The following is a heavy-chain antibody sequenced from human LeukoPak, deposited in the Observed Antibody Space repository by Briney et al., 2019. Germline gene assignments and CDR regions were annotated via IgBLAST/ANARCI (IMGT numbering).Heavy chain of an antibody. J-gene: IGHJ1*01. CDR2: ISWNSGTI. D-gene: IGHD6-6*01. V-gene: IGHV3-9*01. CDR3: AKESVYGFFQH. Sequence: PGRSLRLSCAASGFTFDDYAMAWVRQAPGKGLEWVSGISWNSGTIAYADSVKGRFTISRDNAKNSLYLQMNSLRPEDTALYYCAKESVYGFFQHWGQGTLVIVSS. CDR1: GFTFDDYA.